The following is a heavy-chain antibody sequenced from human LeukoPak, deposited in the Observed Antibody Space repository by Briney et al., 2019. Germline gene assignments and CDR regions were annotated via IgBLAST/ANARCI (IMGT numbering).Heavy chain of an antibody. D-gene: IGHD3-22*01. V-gene: IGHV4-34*01. CDR2: INHSGST. CDR3: ARGHYYDSSGYSYVGRNWFDP. Sequence: SETLSLTCAVYGGSFSGCYWSWIRQPPGKGLEWIGEINHSGSTNYNPSFKSRVTISVDTSKNQFSLKLSSVTAADTAVYYCARGHYYDSSGYSYVGRNWFDPWGQGTLVTVSS. J-gene: IGHJ5*02. CDR1: GGSFSGCY.